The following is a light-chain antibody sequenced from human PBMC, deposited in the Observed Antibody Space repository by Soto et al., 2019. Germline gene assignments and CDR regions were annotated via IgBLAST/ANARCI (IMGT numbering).Light chain of an antibody. J-gene: IGLJ2*01. CDR2: EVS. CDR3: SSYTSRSTVV. CDR1: SSDVGHYNY. Sequence: QSVLTQPASVSGSPGQSITISCTGSSSDVGHYNYVSWYQHRPGKAPKLMIYEVSNRPSGVSNRFSGSKSGNTASLTISGLQAEDEADYYCSSYTSRSTVVFGGGTKLTVL. V-gene: IGLV2-14*01.